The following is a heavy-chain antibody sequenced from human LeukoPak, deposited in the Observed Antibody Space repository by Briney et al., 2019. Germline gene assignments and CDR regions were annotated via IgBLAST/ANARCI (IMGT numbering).Heavy chain of an antibody. CDR2: ISSSSYI. CDR3: ARSGIRGYSYGSY. D-gene: IGHD5-18*01. J-gene: IGHJ4*02. V-gene: IGHV3-21*04. Sequence: PGGSLRLSCAASGFTFSSYSMNWVRQAPGKGLEWVSSISSSSYIYYADSVKGRFTISRDNAKNSLYLQMNSLRADDTAVYYCARSGIRGYSYGSYWGQGTLVTVSS. CDR1: GFTFSSYS.